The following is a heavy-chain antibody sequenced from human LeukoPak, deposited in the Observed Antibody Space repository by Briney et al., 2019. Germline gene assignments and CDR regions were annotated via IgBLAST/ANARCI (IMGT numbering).Heavy chain of an antibody. CDR3: WKDGVRATIFDF. D-gene: IGHD5-24*01. CDR2: ITYNGGST. J-gene: IGHJ4*02. Sequence: GGSLRLSCSASGFTFSTSAMHWVRQAPGKGLEYVSFITYNGGSTYNADSVKGRFTISRDNSRNTLYLQMSSLRAEGTAVYHSWKDGVRATIFDFWGQGTLVTVSS. CDR1: GFTFSTSA. V-gene: IGHV3-64D*09.